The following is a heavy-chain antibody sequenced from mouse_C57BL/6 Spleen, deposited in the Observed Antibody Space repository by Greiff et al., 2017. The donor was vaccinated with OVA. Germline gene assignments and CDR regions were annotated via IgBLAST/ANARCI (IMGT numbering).Heavy chain of an antibody. Sequence: QVQLQQPGAELVRPGSSVKLSCKASGYTFTSYWMHWVKQRPIQGLEWIGNIDPSDSETHYNQKFKDKATLTVDKSSSTAYMQLSSLTAEDSAVYYCARWGTGTGYWGQGTTLTVSS. V-gene: IGHV1-52*01. CDR1: GYTFTSYW. D-gene: IGHD4-1*01. J-gene: IGHJ2*01. CDR2: IDPSDSET. CDR3: ARWGTGTGY.